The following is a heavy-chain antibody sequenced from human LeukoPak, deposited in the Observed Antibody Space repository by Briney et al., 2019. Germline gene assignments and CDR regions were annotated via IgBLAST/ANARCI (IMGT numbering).Heavy chain of an antibody. CDR3: ARDSVVRGVTPTYTDY. CDR1: GFTFSSYW. J-gene: IGHJ4*02. D-gene: IGHD3-10*01. Sequence: PGGSLRLSCAASGFTFSSYWMSWVRQAPGKGLEWVAVISYDGSNKYYADSVKGRFTISRDNSKNTLYLQMNSLRAEDTAVYYCARDSVVRGVTPTYTDYWGQGTLVTVSS. CDR2: ISYDGSNK. V-gene: IGHV3-30-3*01.